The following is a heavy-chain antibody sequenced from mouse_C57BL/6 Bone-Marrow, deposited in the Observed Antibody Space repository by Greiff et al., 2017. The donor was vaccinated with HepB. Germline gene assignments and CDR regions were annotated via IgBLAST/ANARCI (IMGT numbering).Heavy chain of an antibody. J-gene: IGHJ2*01. CDR1: GYTFTSYW. CDR3: ARSSLNY. V-gene: IGHV1-59*01. CDR2: IDPSDSYT. Sequence: QVQLKQPGAELVRPGTSVKLSCKASGYTFTSYWMHWVKQRPGQGLEWIGVIDPSDSYTNYNQKFKGKATLTVDTSSSTAYMQLSSLTSEDSAVYYCARSSLNYWGQGTTLTVSS.